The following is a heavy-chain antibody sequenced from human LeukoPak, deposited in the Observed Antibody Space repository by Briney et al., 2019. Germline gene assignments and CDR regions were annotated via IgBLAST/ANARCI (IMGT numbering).Heavy chain of an antibody. Sequence: GGSLRLSCAASGFTFSNAWMSWVRQAPGKGLEWVGRIKSKTDGGTTDYAAPVKGRFTISRDDSKNTLYLQMNSLKTEDTAVYYCTTLSTRSKWQGLDYWGQGTLVTVSS. V-gene: IGHV3-15*01. D-gene: IGHD2-8*01. CDR1: GFTFSNAW. CDR3: TTLSTRSKWQGLDY. CDR2: IKSKTDGGTT. J-gene: IGHJ4*02.